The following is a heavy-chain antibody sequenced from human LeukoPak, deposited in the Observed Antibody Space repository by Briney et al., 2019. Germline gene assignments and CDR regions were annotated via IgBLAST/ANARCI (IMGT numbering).Heavy chain of an antibody. CDR2: INEDGSEK. CDR3: ATLGYCDLGACNSSFDY. J-gene: IGHJ4*02. D-gene: IGHD2-21*01. CDR1: GFTFSTYW. V-gene: IGHV3-7*05. Sequence: GGFLRLSCAASGFTFSTYWMSWVRQVPGKGLEWVAKINEDGSEKFYVDSAKGRFTISRDNAQNSLFLLMDNLRAEDTALYYCATLGYCDLGACNSSFDYWGQGNLVIVSS.